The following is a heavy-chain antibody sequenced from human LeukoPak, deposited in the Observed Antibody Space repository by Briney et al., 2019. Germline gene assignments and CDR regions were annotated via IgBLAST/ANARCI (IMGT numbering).Heavy chain of an antibody. V-gene: IGHV3-53*01. CDR1: GFTVSSNS. CDR2: IYSDNR. J-gene: IGHJ4*02. CDR3: SRRAGAYSHPYDS. Sequence: GGSLRLSCTVSGFTVSSNSMSWVRQAPGKGLEWVSFIYSDNRHYSDSVKGRFTISSDNSKNTIYLQMNIQSAEDKAVDDCSRRAGAYSHPYDSWGQGTLVTVSS. D-gene: IGHD4/OR15-4a*01.